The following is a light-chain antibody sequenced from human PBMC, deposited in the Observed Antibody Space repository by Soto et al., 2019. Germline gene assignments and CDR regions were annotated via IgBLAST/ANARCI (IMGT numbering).Light chain of an antibody. CDR2: GAS. CDR3: QQYNKCPLT. CDR1: QSVSID. V-gene: IGKV3-15*01. Sequence: EIVMTQSTADLSVCRGERATLSCRASQSVSIDLAWYQQTPGQAPRLLIYGASTRATGIPVRVSGSASGTEFTLTISSFQSEDFTVYYCQQYNKCPLTFGQGTKVDIK. J-gene: IGKJ1*01.